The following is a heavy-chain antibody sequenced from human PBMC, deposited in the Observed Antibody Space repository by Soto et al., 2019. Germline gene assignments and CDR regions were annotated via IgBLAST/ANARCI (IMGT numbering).Heavy chain of an antibody. J-gene: IGHJ6*02. CDR3: ARDRDFWSGSNGMDV. CDR1: GYTFTSYG. D-gene: IGHD3-3*01. CDR2: ISAYNGNT. V-gene: IGHV1-18*01. Sequence: ASVKVSCKASGYTFTSYGISWVRQAPGQGLEWMGWISAYNGNTNYAQKLQGRVTMTTDTSTSTAYMELSRLRSDDTAVYYCARDRDFWSGSNGMDVWGQGTTVTVSS.